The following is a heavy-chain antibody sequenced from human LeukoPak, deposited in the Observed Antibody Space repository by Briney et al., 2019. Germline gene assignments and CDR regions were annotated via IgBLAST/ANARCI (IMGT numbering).Heavy chain of an antibody. CDR1: GFTFSDYY. CDR3: ARDGNPTVTTQADY. J-gene: IGHJ4*02. CDR2: ISSSGSTI. D-gene: IGHD4-17*01. V-gene: IGHV3-11*01. Sequence: PGGSLRLSCAASGFTFSDYYMSWIRQAPGQGLEWVSYISSSGSTIYYADSVKGRFTISRDNAKNSLYLQMNSLRAEDTAVYYCARDGNPTVTTQADYWGQGTLVTVSS.